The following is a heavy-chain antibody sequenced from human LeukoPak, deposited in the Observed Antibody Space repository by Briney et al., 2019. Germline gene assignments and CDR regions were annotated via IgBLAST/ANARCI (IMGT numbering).Heavy chain of an antibody. CDR2: ISGSGGGT. Sequence: GGSLRLSCAASGFTFSSYAMSWVRQAPGKGLEWVSAISGSGGGTYYADSVKGRFTISRDNSKNTLYLQMNSLRAEDTAVYYCAKDANYYDSSGYYSPPPFFDYWGQGTLVTVSS. CDR3: AKDANYYDSSGYYSPPPFFDY. CDR1: GFTFSSYA. J-gene: IGHJ4*02. V-gene: IGHV3-23*01. D-gene: IGHD3-22*01.